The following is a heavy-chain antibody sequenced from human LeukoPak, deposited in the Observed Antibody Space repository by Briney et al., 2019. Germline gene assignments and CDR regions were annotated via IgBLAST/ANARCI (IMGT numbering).Heavy chain of an antibody. V-gene: IGHV4-34*01. CDR2: INQSGST. J-gene: IGHJ3*02. Sequence: PSETLSLNXVVSGGPFSLYFWSWIRQPPGKGLEWIGEINQSGSTNYNPSLKSRVTTSVDTSKKRLSLKLSSVTAADTAVYYCAFSQEMADAFDIWGPGTMVTVSS. D-gene: IGHD5-24*01. CDR3: AFSQEMADAFDI. CDR1: GGPFSLYF.